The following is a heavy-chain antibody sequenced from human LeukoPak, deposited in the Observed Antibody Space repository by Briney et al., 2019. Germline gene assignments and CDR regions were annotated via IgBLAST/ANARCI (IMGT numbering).Heavy chain of an antibody. CDR1: GGSFSGYY. V-gene: IGHV4-34*01. CDR2: INHSGST. CDR3: ARLSSPCSSTSCSRITPKGRAFDI. J-gene: IGHJ3*02. D-gene: IGHD2-2*01. Sequence: KPSETLSLTCAVYGGSFSGYYWSWIRQPPGKGLEWIGEINHSGSTNYNPSLKSRVTISVDMSKNQFSLKLSSVTAADTAVYYCARLSSPCSSTSCSRITPKGRAFDIWGQGTMVTVSS.